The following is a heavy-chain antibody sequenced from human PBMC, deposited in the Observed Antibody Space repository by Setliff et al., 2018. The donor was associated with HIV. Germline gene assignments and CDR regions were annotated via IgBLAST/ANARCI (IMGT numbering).Heavy chain of an antibody. V-gene: IGHV4-39*07. CDR2: IKYGGTT. J-gene: IGHJ4*01. CDR1: GDSFSSNSNH. D-gene: IGHD3-22*01. Sequence: SETLSLTCTVSGDSFSSNSNHWGWIRQPPGKGLEWIGNIKYGGTTYYNPSLKGRVSISIDTSKSQFSLKLTSVTAADTAVYFCARDPHYFDTSGYYSWFYFDYWGHGTLVTVSS. CDR3: ARDPHYFDTSGYYSWFYFDY.